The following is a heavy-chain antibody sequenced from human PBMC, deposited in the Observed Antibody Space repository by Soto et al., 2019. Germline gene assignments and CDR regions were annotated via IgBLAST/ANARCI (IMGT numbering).Heavy chain of an antibody. CDR1: GGSISSGDYY. CDR3: ARDGRIMGATTVDF. CDR2: IYYSGST. Sequence: PSETLSLTCTVSGGSISSGDYYWSWIRQPPGKGLEWIGYIYYSGSTYYNPSLKSRVTISVDTSKNQFSLKLSSVTAADTAVYYCARDGRIMGATTVDFWRQGTLVPSPQ. D-gene: IGHD1-26*01. J-gene: IGHJ4*02. V-gene: IGHV4-30-4*01.